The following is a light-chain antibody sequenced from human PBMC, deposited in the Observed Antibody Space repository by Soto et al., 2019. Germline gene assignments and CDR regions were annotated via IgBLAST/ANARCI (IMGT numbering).Light chain of an antibody. J-gene: IGKJ1*01. CDR1: QNVSTH. CDR2: DAS. CDR3: QQYGSSPPT. Sequence: EIVLTQPPATLALSAGARAALSCRASQNVSTHLAWYQQKPGQAPRLLIYDASSRATGTPDRFSGSGSGTDFTLTINRLEPEDFALYYCQQYGSSPPTFGQGTKVDIK. V-gene: IGKV3-20*01.